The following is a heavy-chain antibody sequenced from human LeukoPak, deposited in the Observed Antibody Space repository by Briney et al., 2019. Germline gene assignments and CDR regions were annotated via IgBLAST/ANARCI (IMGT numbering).Heavy chain of an antibody. CDR1: GVTVSNNF. CDR3: AKDLRRAPMAQFDS. J-gene: IGHJ4*02. Sequence: GGSLRLSCVASGVTVSNNFITWVRQAPGKGLEWISAISGSAGSPYYADSVKGRFTIPRDNSKNTLYLQMNSLRAEDTAVYYCAKDLRRAPMAQFDSWGQGTLVTVSS. V-gene: IGHV3-23*01. D-gene: IGHD3-10*01. CDR2: ISGSAGSP.